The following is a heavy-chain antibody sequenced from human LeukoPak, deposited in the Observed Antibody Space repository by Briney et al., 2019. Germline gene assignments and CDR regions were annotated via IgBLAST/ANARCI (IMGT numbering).Heavy chain of an antibody. CDR1: GYTFTSYG. J-gene: IGHJ6*02. CDR2: ISVYNGNT. CDR3: ARDSGAGYYGMDV. V-gene: IGHV1-18*01. Sequence: ASVKVSCKASGYTFTSYGISWVRQAPGQGLEWMGWISVYNGNTNYAQKLQGRVTMTTDTSTSTAYMELRSLRPDDTAVYYCARDSGAGYYGMDVWGQGTTVTVSS. D-gene: IGHD3-10*01.